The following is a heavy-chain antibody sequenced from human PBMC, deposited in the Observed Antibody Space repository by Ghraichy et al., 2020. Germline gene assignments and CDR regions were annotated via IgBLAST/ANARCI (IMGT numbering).Heavy chain of an antibody. CDR2: IYYSGST. D-gene: IGHD6-13*01. CDR3: ARQREGYSSSDAYYFDY. V-gene: IGHV4-39*01. Sequence: TLSLTCTVSGGSVSSSSYYWGWIRQPPGKGLEWIGSIYYSGSTYYNPSLKSRVTISVDTSKNQFSLKLSSVTAADTAVYYCARQREGYSSSDAYYFDYWGQGTLVTVSS. J-gene: IGHJ4*02. CDR1: GGSVSSSSYY.